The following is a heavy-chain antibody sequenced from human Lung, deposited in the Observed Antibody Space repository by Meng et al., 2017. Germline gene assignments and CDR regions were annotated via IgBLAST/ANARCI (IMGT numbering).Heavy chain of an antibody. V-gene: IGHV1-46*01. CDR3: TREMWLLGTTTNWFDP. Sequence: GQGARSGGELWRAGASVKVSCKASGYTFTSYLMHWVRQAPGQGLEWMGIINASGGTTTYAQKFQGRVTMTRDTSTSTVYMELSSLRSDDTAAYYCTREMWLLGTTTNWFDPWGQGTLVTVSS. CDR2: INASGGTT. J-gene: IGHJ5*02. D-gene: IGHD1-26*01. CDR1: GYTFTSYL.